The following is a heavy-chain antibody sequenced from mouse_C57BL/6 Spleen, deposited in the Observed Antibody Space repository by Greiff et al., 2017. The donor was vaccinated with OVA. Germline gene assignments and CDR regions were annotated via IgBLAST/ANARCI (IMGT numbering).Heavy chain of an antibody. D-gene: IGHD1-1*01. CDR2: ISSGGSYT. CDR1: GFTFSSYG. J-gene: IGHJ2*01. Sequence: EVQLQESGGDLVKPGGSLKLSCAASGFTFSSYGMSWVRQTPDKRLEWVATISSGGSYTYYPDSVKGRFTISRDNAKNTLYLQMSSLKSEDTAMYYCARQDYYGSSYFDYWGQGTTLTVSS. CDR3: ARQDYYGSSYFDY. V-gene: IGHV5-6*01.